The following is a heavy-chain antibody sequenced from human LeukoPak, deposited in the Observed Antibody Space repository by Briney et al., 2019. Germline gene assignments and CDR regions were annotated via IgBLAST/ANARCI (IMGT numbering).Heavy chain of an antibody. CDR1: GYSFTTYW. CDR3: AGAAAGTAIDS. J-gene: IGHJ4*02. Sequence: GESLKISCKGSGYSFTTYWIGWVRQMPGKGLEWMGTIYPGDSDTRYSPSFQGQVTISADKSTSAAYLQWSSLKASDSAIYYCAGAAAGTAIDSWGQGTLVTVSS. D-gene: IGHD6-13*01. V-gene: IGHV5-51*01. CDR2: IYPGDSDT.